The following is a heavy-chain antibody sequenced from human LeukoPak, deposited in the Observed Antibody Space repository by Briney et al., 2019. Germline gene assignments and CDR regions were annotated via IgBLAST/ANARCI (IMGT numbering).Heavy chain of an antibody. CDR2: IYYSGTT. J-gene: IGHJ6*03. CDR1: GGSISNYY. CDR3: ARGYCSGGSCYSYYYYNYMDV. D-gene: IGHD2-15*01. V-gene: IGHV4-59*12. Sequence: SETLSLTCTVSGGSISNYYWNWIRQPPGKGLEWIGYIYYSGTTNYNPSLKSRVSMSVDTSKNQFSLKLSSVTAADTAVYYCARGYCSGGSCYSYYYYNYMDVWGKGTTVTVSS.